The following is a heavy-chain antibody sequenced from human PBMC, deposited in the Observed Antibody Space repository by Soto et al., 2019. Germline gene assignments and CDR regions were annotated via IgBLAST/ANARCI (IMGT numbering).Heavy chain of an antibody. CDR3: ARDTGDGTFDF. V-gene: IGHV1-3*01. Sequence: VLLNVACKASGYSVSSYVKHWVRQSPGQRLEWMGWINAGYGNTKSSQKFQDRVTISRYTSASTAYMELTSLRSEDTAVYYCARDTGDGTFDFWGQGPLVTVSS. CDR1: GYSVSSYV. J-gene: IGHJ4*02. D-gene: IGHD7-27*01. CDR2: INAGYGNT.